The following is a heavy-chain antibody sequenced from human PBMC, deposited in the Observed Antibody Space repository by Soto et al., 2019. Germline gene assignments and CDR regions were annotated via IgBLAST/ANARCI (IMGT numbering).Heavy chain of an antibody. D-gene: IGHD3-3*01. CDR2: IYSSGNI. CDR3: ARHPLGELEWLLPYYYYYYMDV. Sequence: PSETLSLTCTVSGGSVTVDYWSWLRQPPGKGLEWIGYIYSSGNINFNPSLKNRVTMSVDTSKNQFSLKLSSVTAADMAVYYCARHPLGELEWLLPYYYYYYMDVWGKGTTVTVSS. V-gene: IGHV4-59*08. J-gene: IGHJ6*03. CDR1: GGSVTVDY.